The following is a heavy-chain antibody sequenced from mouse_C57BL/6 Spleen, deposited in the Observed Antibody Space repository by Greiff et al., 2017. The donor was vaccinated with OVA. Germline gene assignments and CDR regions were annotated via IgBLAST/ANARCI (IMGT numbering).Heavy chain of an antibody. D-gene: IGHD2-4*01. CDR2: INPNYGTT. J-gene: IGHJ4*01. V-gene: IGHV1-39*01. CDR3: ARSSLYDYDDAMDY. CDR1: GYSFTDYN. Sequence: EVQLQQSGPELVKPGASVKISCKASGYSFTDYNMNWVKQSNGKSLEWIGVINPNYGTTSNNQKFKGKATLTVDQSSSTAYMQLNSLTSEDSAVYYCARSSLYDYDDAMDYWGQGTSVTVSS.